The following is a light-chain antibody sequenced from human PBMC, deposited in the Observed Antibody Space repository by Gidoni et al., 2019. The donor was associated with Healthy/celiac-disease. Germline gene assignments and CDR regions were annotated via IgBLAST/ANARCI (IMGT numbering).Light chain of an antibody. J-gene: IGLJ2*01. V-gene: IGLV2-8*01. Sequence: QSALTQPPSASGSPGQSVTISCTGTSSDVGGYNSFSWYQQHPGKAPKLMIYEVSKRPSGVPDRFSGSKSGNTASLTVSGLQAEDEADYYCSSYAGSNTHVVFGGGTKLTVL. CDR1: SSDVGGYNS. CDR2: EVS. CDR3: SSYAGSNTHVV.